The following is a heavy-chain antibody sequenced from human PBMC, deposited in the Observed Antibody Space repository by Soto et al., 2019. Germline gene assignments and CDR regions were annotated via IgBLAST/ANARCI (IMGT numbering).Heavy chain of an antibody. V-gene: IGHV1-69*12. J-gene: IGHJ2*01. CDR2: IIPIFGTA. CDR3: ARGNHRWLQLWYFDL. CDR1: GGTFSSYT. Sequence: QVQLVQSGAEVKKPGSSVTVSCKASGGTFSSYTISWVRQAPGQGLEWMGGIIPIFGTANYAQKFQGRVTITAEESTSTAYMELSSLRSEDTAVYYCARGNHRWLQLWYFDLWGRGTLVTAS. D-gene: IGHD5-12*01.